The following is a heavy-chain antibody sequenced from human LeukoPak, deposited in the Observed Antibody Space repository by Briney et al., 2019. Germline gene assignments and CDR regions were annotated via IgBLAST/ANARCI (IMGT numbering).Heavy chain of an antibody. CDR1: GGSISSSSYY. Sequence: SETLSLTCTVSGGSISSSSYYWGWIRQPPGKGLEWIGSIYYSGSTYYNPSLKSRVTISVDTSKNQFSLKLSSVTAADTAVYYCARVNTAMARRGQYYFDYWGQGTLVTVSS. CDR2: IYYSGST. D-gene: IGHD5-18*01. V-gene: IGHV4-39*07. J-gene: IGHJ4*02. CDR3: ARVNTAMARRGQYYFDY.